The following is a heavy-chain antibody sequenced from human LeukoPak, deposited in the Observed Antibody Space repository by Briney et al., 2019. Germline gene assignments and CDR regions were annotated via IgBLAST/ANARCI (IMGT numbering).Heavy chain of an antibody. CDR2: ISSSSSYI. V-gene: IGHV3-21*01. CDR1: GFTFSSYS. J-gene: IGHJ4*02. D-gene: IGHD5-12*01. CDR3: ARGDSGYDSDYFDY. Sequence: PGGSLRLSCAASGFTFSSYSMNWVRQAPGKGLEWVSSISSSSSYIYYADSVKGRFTISRDNAKNSLYLQMNSLRAEDTAVYYCARGDSGYDSDYFDYWGQGTLVTVSS.